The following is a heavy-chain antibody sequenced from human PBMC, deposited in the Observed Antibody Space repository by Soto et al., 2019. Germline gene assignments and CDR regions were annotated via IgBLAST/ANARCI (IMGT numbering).Heavy chain of an antibody. CDR3: AREPELWLFDY. V-gene: IGHV3-30-3*01. D-gene: IGHD3-10*01. Sequence: GGSLSLSCAASGFTFSSYAMHWVRQAPCKGLEWVAVISYDGSNKYYADSVKGRFTISRDNSKNTLYLQMNSLRAEDTAVYYCAREPELWLFDYWGQGTLVTVSS. CDR1: GFTFSSYA. CDR2: ISYDGSNK. J-gene: IGHJ4*02.